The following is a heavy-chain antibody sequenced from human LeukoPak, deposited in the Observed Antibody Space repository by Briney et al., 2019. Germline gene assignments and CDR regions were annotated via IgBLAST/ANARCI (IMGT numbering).Heavy chain of an antibody. J-gene: IGHJ3*02. V-gene: IGHV4-34*01. CDR1: GGSFSGYY. Sequence: SETLSLTCAVYGGSFSGYYWSWIRQPPGKGLEWIGEINHSGSTNYNPSLKSRVTISVDTSKNQFSLKLSSVTAADTAVYYCARPSIAAAVGGFDIWGQGTMVTVSS. D-gene: IGHD6-13*01. CDR3: ARPSIAAAVGGFDI. CDR2: INHSGST.